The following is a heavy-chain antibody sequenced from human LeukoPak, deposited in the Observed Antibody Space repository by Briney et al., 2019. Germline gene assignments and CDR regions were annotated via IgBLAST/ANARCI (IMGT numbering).Heavy chain of an antibody. CDR2: IYTSGST. V-gene: IGHV4-4*07. Sequence: SETLSLTCTVSGGSISSYYWSWIRQPAGKGLEWIGRIYTSGSTNYNPSLKSRVTISVDTSKNQFSLKLSSVTAADTAVYYCAASWSGYLAFDYWGQGTLVTVSS. CDR3: AASWSGYLAFDY. D-gene: IGHD3-3*01. J-gene: IGHJ4*02. CDR1: GGSISSYY.